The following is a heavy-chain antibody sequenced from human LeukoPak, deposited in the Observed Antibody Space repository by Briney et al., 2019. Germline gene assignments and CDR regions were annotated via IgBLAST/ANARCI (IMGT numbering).Heavy chain of an antibody. Sequence: SGPTLVKPSETLSLTCTVSGGSISNYYWSWIRQPAGKGLEWIGRIYSSGTTDYNPSLTSRVTMSVDTSKNQLSLNLTSVTAADTAVYYCARDAFEWLSDYYYNAMDVWGQGTTVTVSS. J-gene: IGHJ6*02. CDR1: GGSISNYY. CDR3: ARDAFEWLSDYYYNAMDV. V-gene: IGHV4-4*07. D-gene: IGHD3-3*01. CDR2: IYSSGTT.